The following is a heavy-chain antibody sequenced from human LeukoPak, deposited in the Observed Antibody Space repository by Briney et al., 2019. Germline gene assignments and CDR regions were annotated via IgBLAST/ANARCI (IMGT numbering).Heavy chain of an antibody. J-gene: IGHJ4*02. V-gene: IGHV4-59*01. Sequence: PSETLSLTCTVSGGSISSYYWSWIRQPPGKGLEWIGYIYYSGSTNYNPSLKSRVTILVDTSKNQFSLKLSSVTAADTAVYYCARSDSGWYEYWGQGTLVTVSS. CDR2: IYYSGST. CDR3: ARSDSGWYEY. D-gene: IGHD6-19*01. CDR1: GGSISSYY.